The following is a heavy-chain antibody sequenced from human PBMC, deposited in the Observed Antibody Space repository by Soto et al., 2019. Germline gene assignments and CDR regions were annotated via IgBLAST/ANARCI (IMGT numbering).Heavy chain of an antibody. CDR2: ISSSSSYT. CDR1: GFTFSDCY. V-gene: IGHV3-11*06. J-gene: IGHJ6*02. CDR3: ARGPTYGSGSYFDYYGMDV. Sequence: PGGSLRLSCAASGFTFSDCYMSWIRQAPGKGLEWVSYISSSSSYTNYADSVKGRFTISRDNAKNSLYLQMNSLRAEDTAVYYCARGPTYGSGSYFDYYGMDVWGQGTTVTVSS. D-gene: IGHD3-10*01.